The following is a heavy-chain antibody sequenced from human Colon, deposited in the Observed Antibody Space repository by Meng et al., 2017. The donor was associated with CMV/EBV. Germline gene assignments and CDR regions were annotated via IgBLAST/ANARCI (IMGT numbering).Heavy chain of an antibody. V-gene: IGHV3-53*01. CDR3: AREARYYDSSGTSSAMDV. Sequence: GESLKISCAASGFTVSENYMSWVRQAPGKGLEWVSVIYGDGSTYYADSVKGRFTISRDNAKNSLYLQMNSLRVEDTAVYYCAREARYYDSSGTSSAMDVWGQGTTVTV. J-gene: IGHJ6*02. D-gene: IGHD3-22*01. CDR2: IYGDGST. CDR1: GFTVSENY.